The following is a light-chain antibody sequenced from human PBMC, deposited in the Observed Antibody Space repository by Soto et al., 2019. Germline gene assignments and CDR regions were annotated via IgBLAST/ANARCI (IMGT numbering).Light chain of an antibody. Sequence: EIVMTQSPATLSVSPGDRATLSCRASQSVSSNLAWYQQTPGQAPRLLIYGASTRATGIPARFSGSGSGTEFTLTISSLQSEDFAVYYCQQYNNWPALTFGGGTKVDI. CDR3: QQYNNWPALT. J-gene: IGKJ4*01. V-gene: IGKV3-15*01. CDR2: GAS. CDR1: QSVSSN.